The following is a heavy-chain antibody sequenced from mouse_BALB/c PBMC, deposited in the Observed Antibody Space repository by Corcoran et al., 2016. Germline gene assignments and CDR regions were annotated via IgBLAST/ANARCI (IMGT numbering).Heavy chain of an antibody. CDR3: ARHHYAVSGYFDV. J-gene: IGHJ1*01. CDR2: INPDSSTI. V-gene: IGHV4-1*02. Sequence: EVKLLESGGGLVQPGGSLQLSCASSGFDFSRYWMGCVRQTPGKGLEWIGEINPDSSTINYTQTIKDKFIISRDHAKNTLYLQMSKVRSEDTALYYCARHHYAVSGYFDVWGAGTTVTVSS. D-gene: IGHD6-2*01. CDR1: GFDFSRYW.